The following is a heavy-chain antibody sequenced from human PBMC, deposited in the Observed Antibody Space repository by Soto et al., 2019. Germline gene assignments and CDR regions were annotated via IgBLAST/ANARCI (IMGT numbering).Heavy chain of an antibody. CDR2: TSPNGVIR. J-gene: IGHJ4*02. CDR1: GFTFSTYV. Sequence: QVQLVESGGSVVQPGRSLRLSCGASGFTFSTYVMHWVRQAPGTALEWVAVTSPNGVIRLYQDSVKGRFDTSRDNSGNTLYLQMNNLRLEDTAVYCCARDPIPGAPDYLDYWGQGTLVTVSS. V-gene: IGHV3-30*09. CDR3: ARDPIPGAPDYLDY. D-gene: IGHD2-2*01.